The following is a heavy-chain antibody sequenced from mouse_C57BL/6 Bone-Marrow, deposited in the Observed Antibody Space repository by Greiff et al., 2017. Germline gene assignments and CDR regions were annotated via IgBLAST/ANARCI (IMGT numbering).Heavy chain of an antibody. CDR3: ARSITTTRDY. CDR2: IDPSDSYT. Sequence: VQLQQPGAELVRPGTSVKLSCKASGYTFTSYWMHWVKQRPGQGLEWIGVIDPSDSYTNYNQKFKGKATLTVDTSSSTAYMQLSSLTSEDSAVYYCARSITTTRDYWGQGTTLTVSS. D-gene: IGHD1-2*01. CDR1: GYTFTSYW. V-gene: IGHV1-59*01. J-gene: IGHJ2*01.